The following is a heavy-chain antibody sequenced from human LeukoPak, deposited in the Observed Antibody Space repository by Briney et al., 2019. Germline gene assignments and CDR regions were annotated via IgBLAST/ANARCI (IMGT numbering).Heavy chain of an antibody. J-gene: IGHJ6*02. D-gene: IGHD2-21*02. CDR1: GFTFSGSA. CDR2: IRSKANSYAT. Sequence: GGSLRLSCAASGFTFSGSAMHWVRQASGKGLEWVGRIRSKANSYATAYAASVKGRFTISRDDSKNTAYLQMNSLKTEDTAAYYCTRLLLEGPNYYYYGMDVWGQGTTVTVSS. V-gene: IGHV3-73*01. CDR3: TRLLLEGPNYYYYGMDV.